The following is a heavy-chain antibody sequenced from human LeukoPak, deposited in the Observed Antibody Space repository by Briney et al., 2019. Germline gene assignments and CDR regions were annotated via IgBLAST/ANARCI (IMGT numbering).Heavy chain of an antibody. V-gene: IGHV4-4*07. D-gene: IGHD6-19*01. Sequence: SGTLSLTCTVSGDPISSYSWTWTRQPAGKGLEWIGRIHLSGSTDYKPSLKSRVNISLDKSKNQFSLKLNSVTAADSALYYCARGRLSVASIVAFDYWGQGALVAVSS. CDR2: IHLSGST. CDR1: GDPISSYS. CDR3: ARGRLSVASIVAFDY. J-gene: IGHJ4*02.